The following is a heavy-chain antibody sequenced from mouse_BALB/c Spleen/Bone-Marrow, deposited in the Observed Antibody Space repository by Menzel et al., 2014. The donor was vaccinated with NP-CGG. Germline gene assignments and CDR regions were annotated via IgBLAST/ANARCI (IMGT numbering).Heavy chain of an antibody. CDR3: TQLGRFAY. J-gene: IGHJ3*01. D-gene: IGHD4-1*02. V-gene: IGHV1S81*02. CDR1: GYTFTNYY. CDR2: INPSNGGT. Sequence: QVHVKQSGAELVKPGASVKLSCKASGYTFTNYYMYWVKQRPGQGLEWIGEINPSNGGTNFNEEFKSTATLTVDKSSSTVYMQLSSLTSEDSAVYYCTQLGRFAYWGQGTLVTVSA.